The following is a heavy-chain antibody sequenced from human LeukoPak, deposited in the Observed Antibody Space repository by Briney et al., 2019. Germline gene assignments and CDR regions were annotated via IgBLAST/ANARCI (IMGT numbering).Heavy chain of an antibody. V-gene: IGHV1-46*01. CDR2: INTTGGST. J-gene: IGHJ5*02. Sequence: ASVKVSCKASGYTFTNYALNWVRQAPGQGLEWMGLINTTGGSTGYAQKFQGRVTMTRDMSTSTDYMELSSLRSEDTAIYYCERDNSVGDNAWWFDPWGQGTLVTVSS. CDR3: ERDNSVGDNAWWFDP. CDR1: GYTFTNYA. D-gene: IGHD1-26*01.